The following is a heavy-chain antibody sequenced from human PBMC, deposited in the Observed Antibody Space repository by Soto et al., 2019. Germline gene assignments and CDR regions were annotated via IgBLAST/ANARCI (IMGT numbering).Heavy chain of an antibody. V-gene: IGHV1-3*01. J-gene: IGHJ6*02. CDR3: ARVVQGSGSSSYGMDV. CDR1: GYTFTSYA. Sequence: ASVKVSCKASGYTFTSYAMHWVRQAPGQRLEWMGWINAGNGNTKYSQKFQGRVTITRDTSASTAYMELSSLRSEDTAVYYCARVVQGSGSSSYGMDVWGQGTTVTVSS. CDR2: INAGNGNT. D-gene: IGHD3-10*01.